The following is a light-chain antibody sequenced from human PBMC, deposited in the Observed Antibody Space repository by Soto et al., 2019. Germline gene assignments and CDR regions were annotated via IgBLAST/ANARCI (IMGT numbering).Light chain of an antibody. Sequence: QSALTQPPSASGTPGQRVTISCSGGSSNIGSNTVSWYQQFPGTAPKLLIYSNDQRPSVVPDRFSGSKSGTSASLAISGLHSEDEADYYCGAWDDSLNGPYVFGTGTKVTVL. CDR2: SND. V-gene: IGLV1-44*01. CDR1: SSNIGSNT. CDR3: GAWDDSLNGPYV. J-gene: IGLJ1*01.